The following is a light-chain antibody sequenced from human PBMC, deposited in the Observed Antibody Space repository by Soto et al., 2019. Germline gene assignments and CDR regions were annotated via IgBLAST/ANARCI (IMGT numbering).Light chain of an antibody. CDR3: MQSLHLPWT. CDR2: AVS. V-gene: IGKV2D-29*01. CDR1: QSLLHSDGKTH. Sequence: DLVMTQTPLSLSVAPGQPASISCKSSQSLLHSDGKTHVYWYQQKPGQPPQLLICAVSNRFSGVPDRFSGSGSGTDFTLRISRVEAEDVGVYYCMQSLHLPWTFGQGTKVE. J-gene: IGKJ1*01.